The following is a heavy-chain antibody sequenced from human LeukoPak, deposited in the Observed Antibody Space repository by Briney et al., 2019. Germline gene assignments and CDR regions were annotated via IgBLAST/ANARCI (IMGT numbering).Heavy chain of an antibody. CDR2: IKSKTDGGTT. CDR1: GFTFSSYW. D-gene: IGHD6-19*01. Sequence: GGSLRLSCAASGFTFSSYWMSWVRQAPGKGLEWVGRIKSKTDGGTTDYAAPVKGRFTISRDDSKNTLYLQMNSLKTEDTAVYYCTTALGIAVAGTDYWGQGTLVTVSS. V-gene: IGHV3-15*01. CDR3: TTALGIAVAGTDY. J-gene: IGHJ4*02.